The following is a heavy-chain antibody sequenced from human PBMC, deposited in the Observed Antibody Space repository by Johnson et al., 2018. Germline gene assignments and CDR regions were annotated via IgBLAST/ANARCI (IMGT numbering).Heavy chain of an antibody. CDR2: FDPEDGET. V-gene: IGHV1-24*01. J-gene: IGHJ5*02. Sequence: QVQLVESGAEVKKPGASVKVSCKVSGYTLTELSMHWVRQAPGKGLEWMGGFDPEDGETIYAQKFQGRVTMTEDTSTDTAYMELSSLRSEETAVYYCGKGGIYSSSSGLWFDPWGQGTLVTVSS. D-gene: IGHD6-6*01. CDR1: GYTLTELS. CDR3: GKGGIYSSSSGLWFDP.